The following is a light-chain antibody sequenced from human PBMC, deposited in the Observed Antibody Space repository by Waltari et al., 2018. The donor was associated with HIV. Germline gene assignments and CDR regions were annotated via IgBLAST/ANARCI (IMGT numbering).Light chain of an antibody. CDR1: SSAVWAYNL. CDR2: EVI. J-gene: IGLJ2*01. Sequence: QSALTQPASVSGSPGQSITISCTGTSSAVWAYNLFSWYQKYPGKAPKLMLFEVIKRPSGVSDRFSGSRSGNTASLTISGLQTEDEGDYYCCSYSGTGVVFGGGTKVTVL. V-gene: IGLV2-23*02. CDR3: CSYSGTGVV.